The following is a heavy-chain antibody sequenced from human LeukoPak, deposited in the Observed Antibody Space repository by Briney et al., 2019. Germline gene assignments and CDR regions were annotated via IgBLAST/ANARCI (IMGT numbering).Heavy chain of an antibody. D-gene: IGHD2-2*01. V-gene: IGHV4-59*08. J-gene: IGHJ4*02. Sequence: PSETLSLTCAVYGGSFSSYYWSWIRQPPGKGLEWIGYIYYSGSTNYNPSLKSRVTISVDTSKNQFSLKLSSVTAADTAVYYCARHVVTRDYFDYWGQGTLVTVSS. CDR3: ARHVVTRDYFDY. CDR2: IYYSGST. CDR1: GGSFSSYY.